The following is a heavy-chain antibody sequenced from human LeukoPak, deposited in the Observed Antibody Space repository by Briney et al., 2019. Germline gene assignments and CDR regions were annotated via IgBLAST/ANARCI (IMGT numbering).Heavy chain of an antibody. J-gene: IGHJ1*01. D-gene: IGHD6-19*01. CDR2: INHSGST. Sequence: SETLSLTCAVYGGSFSGYYWSWIRQPPGKGLEWIGEINHSGSTNYNPSLKSRVTISVDTSKNQFSLKLNSVTAADTAVYYCARQRDTSGWYCDFQHWGQGTLVTVSS. V-gene: IGHV4-34*01. CDR3: ARQRDTSGWYCDFQH. CDR1: GGSFSGYY.